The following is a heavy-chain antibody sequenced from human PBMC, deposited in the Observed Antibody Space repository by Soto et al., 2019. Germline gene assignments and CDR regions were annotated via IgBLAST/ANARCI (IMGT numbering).Heavy chain of an antibody. V-gene: IGHV3-9*01. CDR3: AKDAVLLWFGDPERGPSLFDF. Sequence: EVQLVESGGGLVQPGRSLRLSCAASGFTFDDYAMHWVRQAPGKGLEWVSGISWNSGSIGYADSVKGRFTISRDNAKNSLYLQMNSLRAEDTALYYCAKDAVLLWFGDPERGPSLFDFWSQGTLVTVSS. CDR2: ISWNSGSI. D-gene: IGHD3-10*01. CDR1: GFTFDDYA. J-gene: IGHJ4*02.